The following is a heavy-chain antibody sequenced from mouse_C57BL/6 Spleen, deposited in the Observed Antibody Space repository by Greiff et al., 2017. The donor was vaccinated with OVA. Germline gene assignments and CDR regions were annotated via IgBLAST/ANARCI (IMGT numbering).Heavy chain of an antibody. CDR2: IRSKSNNYAT. Sequence: GGGLVQPNGSLKLSCAASGFSFNTYAMIWVRQAPGKGLEWVARIRSKSNNYATYYADSVKDRFTISRDDSESMLYLQMNNLKTVYTSMYYCVRHCNYEAMDYWGQGTSVTVSS. CDR3: VRHCNYEAMDY. J-gene: IGHJ4*01. D-gene: IGHD2-1*01. V-gene: IGHV10-1*01. CDR1: GFSFNTYA.